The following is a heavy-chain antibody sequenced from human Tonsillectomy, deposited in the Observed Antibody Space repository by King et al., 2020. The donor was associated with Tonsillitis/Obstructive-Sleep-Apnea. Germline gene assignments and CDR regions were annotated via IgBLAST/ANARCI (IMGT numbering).Heavy chain of an antibody. Sequence: QVQLQQWGAGLLKPSETLSLTCAVFGGSFSGYYWSWIRQPPGKGLEWIGEINHSGSTNYNPSLKSRVTISVDTAKNQFSLKLSSVTAADTAVYYCARGYRRLGLFDYWGQGTLVTVSS. CDR1: GGSFSGYY. D-gene: IGHD3-16*01. CDR2: INHSGST. J-gene: IGHJ4*02. V-gene: IGHV4-34*01. CDR3: ARGYRRLGLFDY.